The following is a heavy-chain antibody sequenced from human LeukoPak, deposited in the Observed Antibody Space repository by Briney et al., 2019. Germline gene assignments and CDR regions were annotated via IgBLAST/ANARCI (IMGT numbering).Heavy chain of an antibody. D-gene: IGHD3-10*01. CDR3: ARVCCYFDSGSSPNWFDP. CDR1: GSSIGSPHC. CDR2: RCHSGTT. Sequence: SESLSPTCTVAGSSIGSPHCWGWLRQPPGQDRVWFGFRCHSGTTNYNPSLESRVSISIDTSKNQFSLRLSSLSAADTAVYHCARVCCYFDSGSSPNWFDPWGQGTLVTVSS. J-gene: IGHJ5*02. V-gene: IGHV4-38-2*02.